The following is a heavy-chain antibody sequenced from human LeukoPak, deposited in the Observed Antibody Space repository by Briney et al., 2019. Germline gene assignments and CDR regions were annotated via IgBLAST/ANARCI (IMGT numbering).Heavy chain of an antibody. CDR1: GGSFSGYY. V-gene: IGHV4-31*11. D-gene: IGHD3-22*01. CDR3: ARDSSDSSV. CDR2: IYYSGST. Sequence: SETLSLTCAVYGGSFSGYYWSWIRQHPGKGLEWIGYIYYSGSTYYNPSLKSRVTISVDTSKNQFSLKLSSVTAADTAVYYCARDSSDSSVWGQGILVTVSS. J-gene: IGHJ4*02.